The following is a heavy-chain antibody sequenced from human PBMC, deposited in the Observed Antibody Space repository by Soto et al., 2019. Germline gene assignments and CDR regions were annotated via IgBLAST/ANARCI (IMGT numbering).Heavy chain of an antibody. Sequence: QVQLQQSGPGLVRPSETLSLTCTVSGASVSSANFYWSWIRQPPGKGLEWIGYISKSGSAKYNPSLKSRVTASVDTSTNEFSLRLSSVTPADTAVYYCATEMFNAWFDAWGQGVLVTVSS. J-gene: IGHJ5*02. CDR3: ATEMFNAWFDA. CDR1: GASVSSANFY. CDR2: ISKSGSA. D-gene: IGHD3-10*02. V-gene: IGHV4-61*01.